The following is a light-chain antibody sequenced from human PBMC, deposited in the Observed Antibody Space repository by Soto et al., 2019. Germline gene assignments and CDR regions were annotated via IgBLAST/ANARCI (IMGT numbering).Light chain of an antibody. Sequence: DIQMTQSPSSVSAAVGDRVSITCRASQGISNWLAWYQQKPGRAPKLLLYTGSSLQSGVPSRFSGTGSGTDFSLTISSLQPEDVATYYCQQANSFPLTFGGGTKLEIK. J-gene: IGKJ4*01. CDR3: QQANSFPLT. CDR1: QGISNW. CDR2: TGS. V-gene: IGKV1-12*01.